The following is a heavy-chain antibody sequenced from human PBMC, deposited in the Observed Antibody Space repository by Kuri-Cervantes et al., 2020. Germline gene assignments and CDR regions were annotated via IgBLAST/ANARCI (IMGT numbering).Heavy chain of an antibody. CDR2: ISYDGSDD. J-gene: IGHJ4*02. V-gene: IGHV3-30*03. Sequence: LSLTCAASGFTFSNYGMHWVRQAPGKGLEWVAVISYDGSDDYYADSLRGRVTISRDNSNNTLYLQINSLRAEDTAVYYCTSPSWGSSGWYPTDYWGQGTLVTVSS. CDR3: TSPSWGSSGWYPTDY. CDR1: GFTFSNYG. D-gene: IGHD6-19*01.